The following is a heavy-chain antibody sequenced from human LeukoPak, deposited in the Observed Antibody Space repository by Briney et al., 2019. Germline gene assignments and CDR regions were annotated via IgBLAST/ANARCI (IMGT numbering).Heavy chain of an antibody. CDR3: AKDFGGGPEWLDFFDY. J-gene: IGHJ4*02. V-gene: IGHV3-23*01. CDR2: ISGSGGST. D-gene: IGHD6-19*01. CDR1: GFTFCSYD. Sequence: GGSLRLSCAASGFTFCSYDMSCVRQAPGKGLEWVSAISGSGGSTYYADPVKGRFTISRDNSKNTLYLQMNSLRAEDTAVYYCAKDFGGGPEWLDFFDYWGQGTLVSVSS.